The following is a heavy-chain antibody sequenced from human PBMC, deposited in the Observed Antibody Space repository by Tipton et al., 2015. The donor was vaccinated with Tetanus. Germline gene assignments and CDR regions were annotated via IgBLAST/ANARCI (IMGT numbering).Heavy chain of an antibody. CDR3: ARASVTILRGVMIRGTGWFDP. Sequence: LRLSCSVSGGSISSSDHYWGWIRQHPGKGLEWIGYIHYSGHTFYKPSLKSRVTISVDTSKKQFSLKMTSVTAADTAVYFCARASVTILRGVMIRGTGWFDPWGQGTLVTVSS. CDR1: GGSISSSDHY. D-gene: IGHD3-10*01. CDR2: IHYSGHT. V-gene: IGHV4-31*03. J-gene: IGHJ5*02.